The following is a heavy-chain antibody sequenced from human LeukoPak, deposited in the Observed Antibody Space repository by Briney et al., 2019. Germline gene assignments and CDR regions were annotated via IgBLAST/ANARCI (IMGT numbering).Heavy chain of an antibody. Sequence: GASVRVSCTPSGYTFTGYYMHWVRQAPGQGLEWMGWINPNSGGTNYAQKFQGRVTMTRDTSISTAYMELSRLRSDDTAVYYCARGPNRLAYCGGDCYFPFDYWGQGTLVTVSS. V-gene: IGHV1-2*02. CDR1: GYTFTGYY. D-gene: IGHD2-21*02. CDR2: INPNSGGT. CDR3: ARGPNRLAYCGGDCYFPFDY. J-gene: IGHJ4*02.